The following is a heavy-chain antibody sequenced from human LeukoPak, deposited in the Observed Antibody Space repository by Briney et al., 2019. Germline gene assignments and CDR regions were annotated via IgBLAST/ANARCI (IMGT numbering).Heavy chain of an antibody. CDR3: ARGLNCSSTSCYQGSWFDP. CDR1: GGTFSSYA. J-gene: IGHJ5*02. V-gene: IGHV1-69*05. Sequence: SVKVSCKASGGTFSSYAISWVRQAPGQELEWMGGIIPIFGTTNYAQEFQGRVTITTDESTSTTYVELSSLRSEDTAVYYCARGLNCSSTSCYQGSWFDPWGQGTLVTVSS. CDR2: IIPIFGTT. D-gene: IGHD2-2*01.